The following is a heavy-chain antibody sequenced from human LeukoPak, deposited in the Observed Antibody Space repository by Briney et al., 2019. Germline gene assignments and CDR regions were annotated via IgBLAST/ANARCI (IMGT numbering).Heavy chain of an antibody. V-gene: IGHV5-51*01. D-gene: IGHD7-27*01. Sequence: GESLKISWKASGYSFTSYWIGWVRQMPGKGLEWMGIIDPSDSDIRYTPSFQGQVTISADKSLSTAYLQWNSLKASDTAIYYCARQTAMGRSGDYWGQGTLVTVSS. CDR3: ARQTAMGRSGDY. J-gene: IGHJ4*02. CDR2: IDPSDSDI. CDR1: GYSFTSYW.